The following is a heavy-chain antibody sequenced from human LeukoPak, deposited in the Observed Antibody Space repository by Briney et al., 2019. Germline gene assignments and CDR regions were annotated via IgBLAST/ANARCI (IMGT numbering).Heavy chain of an antibody. J-gene: IGHJ5*02. Sequence: ASVKVSCKASGYTFTGYYMHWVRQAPGQGLEWMGWINPNNGGTNYAQKFQGRVTMTRDTSISTAYMELSRLRSDDTAVYYCARMVVAATLQGFDPWGQGTLVTVSS. V-gene: IGHV1-2*02. D-gene: IGHD2-15*01. CDR2: INPNNGGT. CDR3: ARMVVAATLQGFDP. CDR1: GYTFTGYY.